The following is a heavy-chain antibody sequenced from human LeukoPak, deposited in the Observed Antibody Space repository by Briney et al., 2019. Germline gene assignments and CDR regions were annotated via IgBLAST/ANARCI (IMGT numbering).Heavy chain of an antibody. J-gene: IGHJ4*01. CDR1: GFTFSSYW. V-gene: IGHV3-21*05. Sequence: GGSLRLSCAASGFTFSSYWMSWVRQAPGKGLEWLAYISGSGSDMYYADSVKGRFTISRDNAKNSLYLQMNSLRPDDTALYYCSTDPRLLIYWGHGTLVTVSS. CDR3: STDPRLLIY. CDR2: ISGSGSDM. D-gene: IGHD2-8*01.